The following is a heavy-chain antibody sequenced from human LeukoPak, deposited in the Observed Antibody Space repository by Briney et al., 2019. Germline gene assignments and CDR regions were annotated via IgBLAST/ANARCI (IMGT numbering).Heavy chain of an antibody. CDR2: IYHSGST. Sequence: PSRTLYLTCDVSGGSISSGGYSWSWIRQPPGNGLEWIGYIYHSGSTYYNPSLKSRVTISVDRSKNQFSLKLSSVTAADTAVYYCARDEWSYGMDVWGKGTTVTVSS. D-gene: IGHD2-8*01. V-gene: IGHV4-30-2*01. J-gene: IGHJ6*04. CDR3: ARDEWSYGMDV. CDR1: GGSISSGGYS.